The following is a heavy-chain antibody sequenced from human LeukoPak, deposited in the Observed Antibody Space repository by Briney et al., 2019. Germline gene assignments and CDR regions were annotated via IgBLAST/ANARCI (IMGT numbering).Heavy chain of an antibody. V-gene: IGHV1-2*02. Sequence: ASVKVSCKASGYTFTGYYMHWVRQAPGQGLEWMGWINPNSGGTNYAQKCQGRVTMTSDTSITTFYMELSNLESADTAIYYCARDVFAAYTTHHKFDPWGQGTLVTVSS. CDR1: GYTFTGYY. CDR2: INPNSGGT. D-gene: IGHD2-2*02. CDR3: ARDVFAAYTTHHKFDP. J-gene: IGHJ5*02.